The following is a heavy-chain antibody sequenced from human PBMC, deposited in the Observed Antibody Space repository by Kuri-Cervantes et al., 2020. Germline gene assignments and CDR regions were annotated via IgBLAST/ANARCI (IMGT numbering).Heavy chain of an antibody. CDR1: GFTFSNAW. J-gene: IGHJ6*02. CDR3: TTVGVAAYYYYYYGMDV. CDR2: IKSKTDGGTT. D-gene: IGHD6-6*01. V-gene: IGHV3-15*01. Sequence: GGSLRLSCAASGFTFSNAWMSWVRQAPGEGLEWVGRIKSKTDGGTTDYAAPVKGRFTISRDDSKNTLYLQMNSLKTEDTAVYYCTTVGVAAYYYYYYGMDVWGQGTTVTVSS.